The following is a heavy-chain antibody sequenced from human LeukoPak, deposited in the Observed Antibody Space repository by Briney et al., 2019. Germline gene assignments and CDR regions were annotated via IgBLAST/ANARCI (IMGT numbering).Heavy chain of an antibody. D-gene: IGHD1-26*01. CDR3: ARARSGKWGFDY. V-gene: IGHV4-34*01. CDR1: GGSFSGYY. Sequence: SETLSLTCTVYGGSFSGYYWSWIRQPPGRGLEWIGEISHSGSINYNPSLKSRVTISVDTSENQFSLKLSSVTAADTAVYYCARARSGKWGFDYWGQGTLVTVSS. CDR2: ISHSGSI. J-gene: IGHJ4*02.